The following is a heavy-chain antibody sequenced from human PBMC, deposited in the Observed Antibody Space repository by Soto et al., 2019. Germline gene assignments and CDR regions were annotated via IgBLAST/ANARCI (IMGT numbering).Heavy chain of an antibody. Sequence: GASVKVSCKASGYTFTSYYIHWVRQAPGQGLEWMGIINPNTGSTNYAQKFQGRVTMTRDTSTSTVYMEMSSLRSEDTAVYFCARTHHFRSSWNEAALGYWGQGTLVTVSS. J-gene: IGHJ4*02. D-gene: IGHD3-3*02. V-gene: IGHV1-46*01. CDR2: INPNTGST. CDR1: GYTFTSYY. CDR3: ARTHHFRSSWNEAALGY.